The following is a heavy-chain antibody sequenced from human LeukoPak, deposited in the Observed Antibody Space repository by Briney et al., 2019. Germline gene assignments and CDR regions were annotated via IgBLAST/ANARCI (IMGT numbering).Heavy chain of an antibody. J-gene: IGHJ4*02. D-gene: IGHD3-10*01. V-gene: IGHV3-7*01. Sequence: GSLRLSCAASRFTFNTYWMTWVRQAPGKGLEWVASINKDGSEKYYVDSVKGRFTISRDNAKNSLFLQMNSLRAEDTAVYYCARVLGGSGSYSYFDYWGQGTLVTVSS. CDR3: ARVLGGSGSYSYFDY. CDR2: INKDGSEK. CDR1: RFTFNTYW.